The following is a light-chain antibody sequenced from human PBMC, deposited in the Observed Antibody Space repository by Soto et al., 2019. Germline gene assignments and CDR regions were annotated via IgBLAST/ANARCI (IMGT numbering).Light chain of an antibody. J-gene: IGLJ3*02. CDR3: SSYSSSSTLRV. V-gene: IGLV2-14*01. Sequence: QSALTQPPSASGSPGQSVTISCTGTSSDVGGHNYVSWYQHHPGKAPKVMIYEVSNRPSGVSNRFSGSKSGNTASLTISGLQAEDEADYHCSSYSSSSTLRVFGGGTKLTVL. CDR1: SSDVGGHNY. CDR2: EVS.